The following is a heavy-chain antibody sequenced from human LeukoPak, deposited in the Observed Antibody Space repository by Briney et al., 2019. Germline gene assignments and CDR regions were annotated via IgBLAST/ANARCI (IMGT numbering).Heavy chain of an antibody. V-gene: IGHV4-59*01. CDR2: IYYTGGT. D-gene: IGHD3-10*01. J-gene: IGHJ5*02. CDR1: GGSISNYY. Sequence: SETLSLTCTVSGGSISNYYWSWIRQPPGKGLEWIGYIYYTGGTNYNPSLKSRITISVDTSKNQFSLKLRSVTPADTAVYYCARVSGSYYKSDNWFDPWGQGTLVTVSS. CDR3: ARVSGSYYKSDNWFDP.